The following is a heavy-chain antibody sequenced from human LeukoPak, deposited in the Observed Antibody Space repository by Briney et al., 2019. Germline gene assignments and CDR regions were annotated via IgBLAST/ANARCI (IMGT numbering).Heavy chain of an antibody. CDR2: ISGSGGST. J-gene: IGHJ4*02. V-gene: IGHV3-23*01. D-gene: IGHD3-22*01. CDR3: AKDNRHYDSSGYYYGDGRASAFDY. CDR1: GFTFSSYA. Sequence: GGSLRLSCAISGFTFSSYAMGWVRQAPGKGLEWVSAISGSGGSTYYADSVKGRFTISRDNSKNTLYLQMNSLRAEDTAVYYCAKDNRHYDSSGYYYGDGRASAFDYWGQGTLVTVSS.